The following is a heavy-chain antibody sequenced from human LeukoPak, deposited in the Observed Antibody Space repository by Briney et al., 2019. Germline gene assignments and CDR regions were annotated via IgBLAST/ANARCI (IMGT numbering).Heavy chain of an antibody. CDR3: ARDEYSSSSPPTV. CDR2: INWNGGSI. CDR1: GFTFDDCG. Sequence: GGSLRLSCAASGFTFDDCGMSWGRQAPGKGLEWVSGINWNGGSIGYADSVKGRFTISRDNAKNSLYLQMNSLRAEDTALYYCARDEYSSSSPPTVWGQGPLVTVSS. V-gene: IGHV3-20*04. D-gene: IGHD6-6*01. J-gene: IGHJ4*02.